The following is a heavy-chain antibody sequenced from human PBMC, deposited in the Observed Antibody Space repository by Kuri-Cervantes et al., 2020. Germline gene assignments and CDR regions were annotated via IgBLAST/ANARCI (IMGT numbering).Heavy chain of an antibody. CDR3: ARGRDYDYIWGSYRPRDAFDI. Sequence: SETLSLTCTVSGGSVSSGSYYWSWIRQPPGKGLEWIGYIYYSGSTNYNPSLKSRVTISVDTSKNQFSLKLSSVTAADTAVYYCARGRDYDYIWGSYRPRDAFDIWGQGTMVTVSS. J-gene: IGHJ3*02. V-gene: IGHV4-61*01. CDR2: IYYSGST. CDR1: GGSVSSGSYY. D-gene: IGHD3-16*02.